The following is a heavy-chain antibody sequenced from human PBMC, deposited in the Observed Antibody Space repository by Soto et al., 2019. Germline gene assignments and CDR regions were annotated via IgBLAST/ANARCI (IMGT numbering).Heavy chain of an antibody. CDR1: GFTFRNHA. Sequence: QVQLVESGGGVVQPGRSLRLYCAASGFTFRNHAMHWVRQAPGKGLEWVGLIWYDGTSKYYADSVKGRFTISRDNSKNTLSLEMNSLRVEDTAIYYCARDQGVVIIKDHWGQGTLVTVSS. CDR3: ARDQGVVIIKDH. D-gene: IGHD6-6*01. CDR2: IWYDGTSK. J-gene: IGHJ4*02. V-gene: IGHV3-33*08.